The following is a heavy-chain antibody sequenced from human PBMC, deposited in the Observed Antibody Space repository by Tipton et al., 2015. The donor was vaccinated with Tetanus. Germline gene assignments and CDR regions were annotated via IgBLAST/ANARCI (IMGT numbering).Heavy chain of an antibody. CDR3: ARDPGLGIGTR. D-gene: IGHD2-21*01. CDR1: GFTFKSYT. CDR2: ISGNSGYK. J-gene: IGHJ4*02. V-gene: IGHV3-21*01. Sequence: SLRLSCVASGFTFKSYTLNWVRQAPGKGLEWVSSISGNSGYKYYADSVKGRFTVSRDNAENSVYLQMNSLRAEDTAVYYCARDPGLGIGTRWGQGTLVTVSS.